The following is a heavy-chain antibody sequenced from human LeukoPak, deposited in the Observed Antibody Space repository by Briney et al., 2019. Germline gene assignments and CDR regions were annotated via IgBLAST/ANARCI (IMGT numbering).Heavy chain of an antibody. CDR1: GYSFTSYW. D-gene: IGHD2-15*01. V-gene: IGHV5-51*01. Sequence: GESLQISCKGSGYSFTSYWIGWVRQMPGKGLEWMGIIYPGDSDTRYSPSFQGQVTISADKSISTAYLQWSSLKASDTAMYYCARLRGGSYYYYYYMDVWGKGTTVTVSS. CDR3: ARLRGGSYYYYYYMDV. CDR2: IYPGDSDT. J-gene: IGHJ6*03.